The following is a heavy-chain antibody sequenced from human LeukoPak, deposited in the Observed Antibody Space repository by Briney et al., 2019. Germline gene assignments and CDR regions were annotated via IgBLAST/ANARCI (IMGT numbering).Heavy chain of an antibody. CDR1: GFTFSDYY. CDR2: ISSSGSTI. Sequence: PGGSLRLSCAASGFTFSDYYMSWIRQAPGKGLEWVSYISSSGSTIYYADSVKGRFTISGDNSKNTLNLQMNSLRAEDTAVYYCAKDPTHYRVWDYYETIGLSYWGQGTLVTVSS. V-gene: IGHV3-11*04. D-gene: IGHD3-22*01. CDR3: AKDPTHYRVWDYYETIGLSY. J-gene: IGHJ4*02.